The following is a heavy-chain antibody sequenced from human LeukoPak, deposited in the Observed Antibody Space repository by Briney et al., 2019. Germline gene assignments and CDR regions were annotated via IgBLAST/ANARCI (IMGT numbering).Heavy chain of an antibody. CDR3: ARELGYYDFE. CDR1: GFTVSSYW. CDR2: IKQDGSEK. J-gene: IGHJ4*02. V-gene: IGHV3-7*01. D-gene: IGHD3-3*01. Sequence: GGSLRLSCAASGFTVSSYWMSWVRQAPGKGLEWVANIKQDGSEKYYVDSVKGRFTISRDNAKNSLYPQMNSLRAEDTAVYYCARELGYYDFEGGQGTLVTVSS.